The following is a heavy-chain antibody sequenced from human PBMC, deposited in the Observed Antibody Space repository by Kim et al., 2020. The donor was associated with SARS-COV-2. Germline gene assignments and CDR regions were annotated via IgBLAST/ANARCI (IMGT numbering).Heavy chain of an antibody. CDR3: AREQTYYDSSGSFDY. J-gene: IGHJ4*02. V-gene: IGHV3-21*01. Sequence: GGSLRLSCAASGFTFSSYSMNWVRQAPGKGLEWVSSISSSSSYIYYADSVKGRFTISRDNAKNSLYLQMNSLRAEDTAVYYCAREQTYYDSSGSFDYWGQGTLVTVSS. CDR1: GFTFSSYS. CDR2: ISSSSSYI. D-gene: IGHD3-22*01.